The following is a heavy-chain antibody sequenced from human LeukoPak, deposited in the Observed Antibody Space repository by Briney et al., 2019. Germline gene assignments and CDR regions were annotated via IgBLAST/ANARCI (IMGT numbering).Heavy chain of an antibody. D-gene: IGHD6-13*01. CDR1: GGSISSSSYY. J-gene: IGHJ4*02. CDR3: ARQDPHSSSWYNGGDY. CDR2: IYYSGST. Sequence: SETLSLTCTVSGGSISSSSYYWGWIHQPPGKGLEWIGSIYYSGSTYYNPSLKSRVTISVDTSKNQFSLKLSSVTAADTAVYYCARQDPHSSSWYNGGDYWGQGTLVTVSS. V-gene: IGHV4-39*01.